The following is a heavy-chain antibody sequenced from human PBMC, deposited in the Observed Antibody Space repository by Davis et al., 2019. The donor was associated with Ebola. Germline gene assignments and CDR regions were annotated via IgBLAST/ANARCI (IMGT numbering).Heavy chain of an antibody. CDR1: GGTFSSYA. D-gene: IGHD2-2*01. CDR3: ASAQTDCSSTSCYYLAYYYGMDV. CDR2: IIPIFGTA. V-gene: IGHV1-69*13. Sequence: SVKVSCKASGGTFSSYAISWVRQAPGQGLEWMGGIIPIFGTANYAQKFQGRVTITADESTSTAYMELSSLRSEDTAVYYCASAQTDCSSTSCYYLAYYYGMDVWGQGTTVTVSS. J-gene: IGHJ6*02.